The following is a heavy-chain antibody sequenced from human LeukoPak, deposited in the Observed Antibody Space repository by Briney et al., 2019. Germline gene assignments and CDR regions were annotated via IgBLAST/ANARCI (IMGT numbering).Heavy chain of an antibody. J-gene: IGHJ6*04. CDR1: GFTFSSYA. D-gene: IGHD2-2*01. CDR3: ARGGGVPAASYFYAMDV. CDR2: ISYDGSNK. V-gene: IGHV3-30*04. Sequence: GSLRLSCAASGFTFSSYAMHWVRQAPGKGLEWEAVISYDGSNKHYADSVKGRFTISRDDSKSTLYLQMNSLRPEDTAVYYCARGGGVPAASYFYAMDVWGKGTTVTVSS.